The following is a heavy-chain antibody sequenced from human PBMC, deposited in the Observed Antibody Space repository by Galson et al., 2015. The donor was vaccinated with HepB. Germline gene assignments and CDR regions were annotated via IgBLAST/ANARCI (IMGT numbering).Heavy chain of an antibody. J-gene: IGHJ4*02. V-gene: IGHV3-30-3*01. D-gene: IGHD3-10*01. CDR1: GGFTFSSYW. CDR3: ARAPPRGPIDY. Sequence: SLRLSCAASGGFTFSSYWMSWVRQAPGKGLQWVAVISYNGGNEYYADSVRSRFTISRDDSKNTLYLQMNSLRAGDTAVYYCARAPPRGPIDYWGQGILVTVSS. CDR2: ISYNGGNE.